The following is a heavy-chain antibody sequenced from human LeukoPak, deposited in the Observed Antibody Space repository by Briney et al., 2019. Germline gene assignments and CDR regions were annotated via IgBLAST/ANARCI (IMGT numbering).Heavy chain of an antibody. V-gene: IGHV1-18*01. J-gene: IGHJ4*02. D-gene: IGHD1-1*01. CDR1: GYTFTAYG. CDR2: ISAYNGNT. Sequence: WASVKVSCKASGYTFTAYGISWVRQAPGQGLEWMGWISAYNGNTNYAQKLQGRVTMTTDTSTTTAYMELKSLRSDDTAVYYCARVNNFNPFDYWGQGTLVTVSS. CDR3: ARVNNFNPFDY.